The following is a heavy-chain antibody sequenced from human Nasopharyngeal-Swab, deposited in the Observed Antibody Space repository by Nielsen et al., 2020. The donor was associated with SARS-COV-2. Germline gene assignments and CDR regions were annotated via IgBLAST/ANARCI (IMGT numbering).Heavy chain of an antibody. CDR1: GGSISPYY. V-gene: IGHV4-59*08. CDR3: ARHAPPVYYYYMDV. CDR2: ISYSGST. Sequence: GSLRLSCTVSGGSISPYYWSWIRRPPGKGLDWIGYISYSGSTNYNPSLKSRVTISVDTSKKQFSLRLSSLTAADTAVYYCARHAPPVYYYYMDVWGKGTTVTASS. J-gene: IGHJ6*03.